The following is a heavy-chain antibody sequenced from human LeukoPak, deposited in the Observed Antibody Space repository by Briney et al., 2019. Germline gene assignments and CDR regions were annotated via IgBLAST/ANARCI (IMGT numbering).Heavy chain of an antibody. D-gene: IGHD3-16*01. CDR1: GGSFSGYY. V-gene: IGHV4-34*01. CDR2: INHSGST. J-gene: IGHJ4*02. CDR3: ASRITVSPYHFDH. Sequence: SETLSLTCAVYGGSFSGYYWSWIRQPPGKGLEWIGEINHSGSTNYNPSLKSRVTISVDTSKNQFSLKLSSVTAADTAVYYCASRITVSPYHFDHWGQGTLVTVSS.